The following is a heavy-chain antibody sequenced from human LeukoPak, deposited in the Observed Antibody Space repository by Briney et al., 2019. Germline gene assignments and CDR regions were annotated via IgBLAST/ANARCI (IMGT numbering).Heavy chain of an antibody. CDR3: ATGDSGSDLFDY. CDR1: GYTLTELS. V-gene: IGHV1-24*01. J-gene: IGHJ4*02. CDR2: FDPEDGET. D-gene: IGHD1-26*01. Sequence: ASVKVSCKVSGYTLTELSMHWVRQAPGKGLEWMGGFDPEDGETIYAQKFQGRVTMTEDTSTDTAYMELSSLRSEDTAVYYCATGDSGSDLFDYWGQGTQVTVSS.